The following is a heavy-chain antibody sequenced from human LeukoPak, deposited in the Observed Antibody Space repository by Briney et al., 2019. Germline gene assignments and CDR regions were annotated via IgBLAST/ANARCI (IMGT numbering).Heavy chain of an antibody. V-gene: IGHV4-34*01. CDR2: INHSGST. Sequence: PSETLSLTCAVYGGSFSGYYWSWIRQPPGKGLEWIGEINHSGSTNYNPSLKSRVTISVDTSKNQFSLKLSSVTAADTAVYHCATSAGYCSGGSCYRWFDPWGQGTLVTVSS. CDR3: ATSAGYCSGGSCYRWFDP. CDR1: GGSFSGYY. J-gene: IGHJ5*02. D-gene: IGHD2-15*01.